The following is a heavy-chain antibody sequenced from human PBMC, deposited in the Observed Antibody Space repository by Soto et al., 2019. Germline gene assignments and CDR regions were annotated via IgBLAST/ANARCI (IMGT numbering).Heavy chain of an antibody. D-gene: IGHD5-12*01. J-gene: IGHJ4*02. Sequence: EVQLVESGGGLVQPGGSLRLSCAASRFFFSGYWMSWVRQAPGKGLEWVANMDQDGSEKYYADSVKGRFTISRDNAKNTLYLQMNSLRADDTAVYYCVRDPGPLQLHEYWGQGTLVTVSS. CDR1: RFFFSGYW. V-gene: IGHV3-7*05. CDR2: MDQDGSEK. CDR3: VRDPGPLQLHEY.